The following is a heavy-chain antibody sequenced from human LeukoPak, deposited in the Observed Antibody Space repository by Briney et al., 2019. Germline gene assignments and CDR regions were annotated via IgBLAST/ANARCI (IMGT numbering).Heavy chain of an antibody. CDR1: GFTFNSYY. CDR3: ARGKLRDSSGWYLVY. J-gene: IGHJ4*02. Sequence: GGSLRLSCAASGFTFNSYYMNWVRQAPGKGLEWVAVISYDGSNKYYADSVKGRFTISRDNSKNTLYLQMNSLRAEDTAVYYCARGKLRDSSGWYLVYWGQGTLVTVSS. CDR2: ISYDGSNK. D-gene: IGHD6-19*01. V-gene: IGHV3-30*03.